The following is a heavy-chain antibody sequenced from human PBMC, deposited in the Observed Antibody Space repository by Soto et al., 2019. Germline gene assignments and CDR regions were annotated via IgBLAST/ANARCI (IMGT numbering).Heavy chain of an antibody. Sequence: GGSLRLSCAASGFTFSSYSMNWVRQAPGKGLEWVSSISSSSSYIYYADSVKGRFTISRDNAKNSLYLQMNSLRAEDTAVYYCAREGNTGAVVTTRSGYYYFDYWGQGTLVTVSS. D-gene: IGHD2-21*02. CDR2: ISSSSSYI. CDR1: GFTFSSYS. V-gene: IGHV3-21*01. CDR3: AREGNTGAVVTTRSGYYYFDY. J-gene: IGHJ4*02.